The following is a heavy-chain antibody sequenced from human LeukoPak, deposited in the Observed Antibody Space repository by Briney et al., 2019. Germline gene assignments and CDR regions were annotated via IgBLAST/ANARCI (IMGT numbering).Heavy chain of an antibody. CDR2: INPNSGGT. V-gene: IGHV1-2*02. D-gene: IGHD6-6*01. J-gene: IGHJ4*02. CDR1: GYTFTGYY. CDR3: ARHFAYSSSSYFDY. Sequence: ASVKVSFKASGYTFTGYYMHWVRQAPGQGLEWMGWINPNSGGTNYAQKFQGRVTMTRDTSISTAYMELSRLRSDDTAVYYCARHFAYSSSSYFDYWGQGSLVTVSS.